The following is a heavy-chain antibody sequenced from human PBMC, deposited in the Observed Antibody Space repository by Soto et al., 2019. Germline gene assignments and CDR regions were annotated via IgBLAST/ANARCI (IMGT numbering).Heavy chain of an antibody. CDR1: GYTFTGYY. CDR3: ASASVAWSGYFGMDV. J-gene: IGHJ6*02. CDR2: INPNSGGT. V-gene: IGHV1-2*04. D-gene: IGHD3-3*01. Sequence: ASVKVSCKASGYTFTGYYMHWVRQAPGQGLEWMGWINPNSGGTNYAQKFQGWVTMTRDTSISTAYMELSRLRSDDTAVYYCASASVAWSGYFGMDVWGQGTTVTVSS.